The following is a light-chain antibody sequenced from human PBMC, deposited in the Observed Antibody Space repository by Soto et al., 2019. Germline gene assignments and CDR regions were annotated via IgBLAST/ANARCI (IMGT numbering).Light chain of an antibody. CDR2: GAS. V-gene: IGKV1-5*01. J-gene: IGKJ1*01. CDR3: QHHNSYSQT. CDR1: QSIRHY. Sequence: DIQMTQSPPTLSASVGDRVTITCRASQSIRHYLAWYQQMPGKAPKLLIYGASTLQSGVPSRFSGSGSGTEFTLTISSLQSDDFGTYFCQHHNSYSQTFGQGT.